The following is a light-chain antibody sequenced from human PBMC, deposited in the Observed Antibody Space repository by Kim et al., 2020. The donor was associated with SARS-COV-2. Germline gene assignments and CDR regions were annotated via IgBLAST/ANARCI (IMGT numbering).Light chain of an antibody. Sequence: RHTATLTCTGNSNNVGNQGAAWLQQHQGRPPKLLFYRNNGRPSGTSERLSASRSGNTASLTITGLQPEDEADYYCLAWDTTITTYVFGTGTKVTVL. V-gene: IGLV10-54*01. CDR3: LAWDTTITTYV. CDR2: RNN. J-gene: IGLJ1*01. CDR1: SNNVGNQG.